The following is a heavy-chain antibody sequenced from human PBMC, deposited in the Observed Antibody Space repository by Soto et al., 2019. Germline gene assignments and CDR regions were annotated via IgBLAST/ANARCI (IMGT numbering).Heavy chain of an antibody. J-gene: IGHJ3*02. V-gene: IGHV4-30-4*01. CDR2: IYYSGST. CDR1: GGSISSGDYY. D-gene: IGHD3-16*02. Sequence: SETLSLTCTVSGGSISSGDYYWSWIRQPPGKGLEWIGYIYYSGSTYYNPSLKSRVTISVDTSKNQFSLKLSSVTAADTAVYYCAGDRFYDYVWGSYRTAPDDAFDIWGQGTMVTVSS. CDR3: AGDRFYDYVWGSYRTAPDDAFDI.